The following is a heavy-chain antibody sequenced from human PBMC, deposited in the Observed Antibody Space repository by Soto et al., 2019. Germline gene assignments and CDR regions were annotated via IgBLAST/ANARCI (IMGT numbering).Heavy chain of an antibody. V-gene: IGHV3-53*02. CDR1: GFIVSRNY. Sequence: EVQLVETGGGLIQPGGSLRLSCAASGFIVSRNYMYWVRQAPGKGLEGVSVIDGGGYTYYADSVKGRFTIPRDNSKNTLHLQMNSLRAEDSAVYYCARGGGSAYVTPPISNWFDPWGQGTLVTVSS. D-gene: IGHD3-22*01. CDR3: ARGGGSAYVTPPISNWFDP. J-gene: IGHJ5*02. CDR2: IDGGGYT.